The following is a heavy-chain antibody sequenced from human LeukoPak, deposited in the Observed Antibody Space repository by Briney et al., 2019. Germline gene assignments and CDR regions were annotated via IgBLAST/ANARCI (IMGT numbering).Heavy chain of an antibody. D-gene: IGHD3-22*01. CDR3: AKVLSKGGGYYLTDF. V-gene: IGHV3-30*02. Sequence: PGGSLRLSCAASGFTFYTYGMHWVRQAPDKGLEWVAFIRYDGADKYYADSVKGRFTISRDNSKNTLYLQMNSLRVEDSAVYYCAKVLSKGGGYYLTDFWGQGTLVTVSS. CDR1: GFTFYTYG. CDR2: IRYDGADK. J-gene: IGHJ4*02.